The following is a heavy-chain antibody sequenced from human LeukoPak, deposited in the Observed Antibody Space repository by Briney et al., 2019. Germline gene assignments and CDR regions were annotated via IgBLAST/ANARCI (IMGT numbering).Heavy chain of an antibody. J-gene: IGHJ3*01. CDR3: AKDLPPSMGSGLYAFDS. V-gene: IGHV3-23*01. Sequence: GGSLRLSCAASGFTFSSYAMSFLRRAPGKGPEWVSAISDDFGTYHADSVKGRFTISRDNSKNTLYLQMNSLRAEDTAVYYCAKDLPPSMGSGLYAFDSWGQGTMVTVSS. CDR2: ISDDFGT. D-gene: IGHD2/OR15-2a*01. CDR1: GFTFSSYA.